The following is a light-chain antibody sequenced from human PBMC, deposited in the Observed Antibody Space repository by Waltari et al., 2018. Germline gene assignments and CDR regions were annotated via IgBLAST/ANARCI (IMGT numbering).Light chain of an antibody. V-gene: IGKV3-15*01. CDR1: QSVRSN. J-gene: IGKJ1*01. CDR3: QQYNNWPPWT. CDR2: GAS. Sequence: EIVMTQSPVTLSVSPGERVTLSCGASQSVRSNLAWYQQKPGQTPRLLIYGASTRASNIPVRFSGSGSGTEFTLTISSLQSEDFAVYYCQQYNNWPPWTFGQGTKVDLK.